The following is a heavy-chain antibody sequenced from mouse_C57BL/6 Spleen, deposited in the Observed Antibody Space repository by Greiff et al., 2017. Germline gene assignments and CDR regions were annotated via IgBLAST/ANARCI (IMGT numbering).Heavy chain of an antibody. CDR2: ISSGGDYI. D-gene: IGHD1-1*01. J-gene: IGHJ1*03. CDR1: GFTFSSYA. V-gene: IGHV5S21*01. Sequence: EVKLMESGEGLVKPGGSLKLSCAASGFTFSSYAMSWVRQTPEKRLEWVAYISSGGDYIYYDDTVKGRFTISRDNARNTLYLQLRSLKSEDTAMYYCARSGFYGGSYDWYFDVWGTGTTVTVSS. CDR3: ARSGFYGGSYDWYFDV.